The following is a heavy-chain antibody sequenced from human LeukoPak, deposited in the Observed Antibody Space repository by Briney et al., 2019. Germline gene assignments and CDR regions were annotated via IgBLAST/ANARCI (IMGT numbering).Heavy chain of an antibody. Sequence: GASVKVSCKASGYTFTSYGISWVRQAPGQGLEWMGWISAYNGNTNYAQKLQGRVTMTTDTSTSTAYMELRSLRSDDTAVYYCARDSSIAAAGQMGYWGQGTLVTVSS. D-gene: IGHD6-13*01. CDR2: ISAYNGNT. CDR1: GYTFTSYG. J-gene: IGHJ4*02. V-gene: IGHV1-18*01. CDR3: ARDSSIAAAGQMGY.